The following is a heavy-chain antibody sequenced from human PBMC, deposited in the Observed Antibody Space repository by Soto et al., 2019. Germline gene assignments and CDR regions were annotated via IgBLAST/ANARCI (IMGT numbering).Heavy chain of an antibody. CDR1: GGSIRSYY. CDR2: LYNSGST. Sequence: SETLSLTCTVSGGSIRSYYWSWIRQAPGKGLEWIGYLYNSGSTVYNPSLKSRVTISVDTSKNQFSLKLNSVTAADTAVYYCARDAYSSSWLDYSGQGTLVTVSS. CDR3: ARDAYSSSWLDY. J-gene: IGHJ4*02. D-gene: IGHD6-13*01. V-gene: IGHV4-59*01.